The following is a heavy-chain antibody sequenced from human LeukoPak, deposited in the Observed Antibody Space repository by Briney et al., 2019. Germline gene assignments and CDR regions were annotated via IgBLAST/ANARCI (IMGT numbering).Heavy chain of an antibody. D-gene: IGHD4-17*01. J-gene: IGHJ5*02. CDR2: IWYDGSNK. CDR1: GFTFSSYG. V-gene: IGHV3-33*01. CDR3: ARTHGDYGSNWFDP. Sequence: GGSLRLSCAASGFTFSSYGTHWVRQAPGKGLEWVAVIWYDGSNKYYADSVKGRFTISRDNSKNTLYLQMNSLRAEDTAVYYCARTHGDYGSNWFDPWGQGTLVTVSS.